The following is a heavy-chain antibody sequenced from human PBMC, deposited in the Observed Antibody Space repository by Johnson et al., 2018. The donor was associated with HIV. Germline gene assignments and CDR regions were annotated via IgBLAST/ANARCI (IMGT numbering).Heavy chain of an antibody. V-gene: IGHV3-30*04. CDR1: GFTFSSYA. Sequence: QVQLVESGGGVVQPGRSLRLSCAASGFTFSSYAMHWVRQAPGKGLEWVAVIRYDGSNKYYADSVKGRFTISRDNSKNTLYLQMNSLRAEDTAVYYCARDWGAFDIWGRGTMVTVSS. J-gene: IGHJ3*02. CDR2: IRYDGSNK. D-gene: IGHD3-16*01. CDR3: ARDWGAFDI.